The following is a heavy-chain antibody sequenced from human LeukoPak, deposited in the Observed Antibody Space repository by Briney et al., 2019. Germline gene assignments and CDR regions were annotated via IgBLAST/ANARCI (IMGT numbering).Heavy chain of an antibody. CDR3: AGGLRYSSLSLYY. D-gene: IGHD6-13*01. CDR1: GGSISSGGYS. J-gene: IGHJ4*02. CDR2: IYHSGST. V-gene: IGHV4-30-2*01. Sequence: SETLSLTCAVSGGSISSGGYSWSWIRQPPGKGLEWIGYIYHSGSTYYNPSLKSRVTISVDTSKNQFSLKLSSVTAADTAVYYCAGGLRYSSLSLYYWGQGTPVTVSS.